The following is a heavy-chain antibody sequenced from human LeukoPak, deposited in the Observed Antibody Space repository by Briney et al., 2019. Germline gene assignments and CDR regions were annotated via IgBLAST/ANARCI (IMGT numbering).Heavy chain of an antibody. CDR3: ARDYYDSSGYPPYFDY. J-gene: IGHJ4*02. CDR2: ISSSSSYI. CDR1: GFTFSSYS. D-gene: IGHD3-22*01. Sequence: PGGSLRLSCAASGFTFSSYSMNWVRQAPGKGLEWVSSISSSSSYIYYADSVKGRFTTSRDNAKNSLYLQMNSLRAEDTAVYYCARDYYDSSGYPPYFDYWGQGTLVTVSS. V-gene: IGHV3-21*01.